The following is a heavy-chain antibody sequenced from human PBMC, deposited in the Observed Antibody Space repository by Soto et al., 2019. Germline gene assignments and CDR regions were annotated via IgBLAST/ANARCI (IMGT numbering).Heavy chain of an antibody. CDR1: GFTFSSYG. V-gene: IGHV3-30*18. CDR3: AKGGVTMIVVVPFDY. D-gene: IGHD3-22*01. CDR2: ISYDGSNK. J-gene: IGHJ4*02. Sequence: PGGSLRLSCAASGFTFSSYGMHRVRQAPGKGLEWVAVISYDGSNKYYADSVKGRFTISRDNSKNTLYLQMNSLRAEDTAVYYCAKGGVTMIVVVPFDYWGQGTLVTVSS.